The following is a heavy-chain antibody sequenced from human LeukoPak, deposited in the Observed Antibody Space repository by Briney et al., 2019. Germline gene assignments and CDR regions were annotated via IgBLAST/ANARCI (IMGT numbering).Heavy chain of an antibody. Sequence: PGGSLRLSCTASGFTFSSYWMHWVRQAPGKGLVWVSQINSDGSTTNYGDSVKGRFTISRDNAKNTLFLQMNSLRVEDTAVYYCAKNTGAEFDPWGQGTLVTVSS. CDR2: INSDGSTT. J-gene: IGHJ5*02. V-gene: IGHV3-74*01. D-gene: IGHD1-14*01. CDR3: AKNTGAEFDP. CDR1: GFTFSSYW.